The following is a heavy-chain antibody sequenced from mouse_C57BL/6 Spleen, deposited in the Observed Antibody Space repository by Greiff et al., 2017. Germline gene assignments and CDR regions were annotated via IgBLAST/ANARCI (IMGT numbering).Heavy chain of an antibody. Sequence: VQLQQSGPELVKPGASVKISCKASGYAFSSSWMNWVKQRPGKGLEWIGRIYPGDGDTNYNGKFKGKATLTADKSSSTAYMQLSSLTSEDSAVYFCARSGLVAGDWYVDVWGTGTTVTVSS. CDR3: ARSGLVAGDWYVDV. CDR2: IYPGDGDT. CDR1: GYAFSSSW. J-gene: IGHJ1*03. D-gene: IGHD1-1*02. V-gene: IGHV1-82*01.